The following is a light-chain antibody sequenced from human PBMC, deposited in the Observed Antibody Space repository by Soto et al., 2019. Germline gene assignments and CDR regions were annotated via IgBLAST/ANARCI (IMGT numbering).Light chain of an antibody. Sequence: IVLTQSPGTLSSSPWERATLSCRASQSVSSSYLAWYQQKPGQAPRLLIYAASTRATGIPARFSGSGSGTDFTLTISSLQSEDFAVYYCQRYNNWPSFGPGTKVDIK. J-gene: IGKJ3*01. V-gene: IGKV3-15*01. CDR3: QRYNNWPS. CDR2: AAS. CDR1: QSVSSSY.